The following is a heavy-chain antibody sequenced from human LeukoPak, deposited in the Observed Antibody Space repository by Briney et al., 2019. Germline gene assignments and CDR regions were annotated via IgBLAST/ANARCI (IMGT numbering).Heavy chain of an antibody. CDR1: GGSISSYH. Sequence: SETLSLTCTVSGGSISSYHWSWIRQPPGKGLEWIGYIYYSGSTNHNPSLKSRVTISVDTSKNQFSLKLSSVTAADTAVYYCARSGLSATGEFDYWGQGTLVTVSS. CDR2: IYYSGST. J-gene: IGHJ4*02. V-gene: IGHV4-59*01. D-gene: IGHD2-15*01. CDR3: ARSGLSATGEFDY.